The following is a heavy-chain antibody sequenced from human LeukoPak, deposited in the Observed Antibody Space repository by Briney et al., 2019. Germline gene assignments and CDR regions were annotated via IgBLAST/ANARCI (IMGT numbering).Heavy chain of an antibody. Sequence: SGTLSLTCTVSGGSISNYYWSWMRQPPGKGLEWIGYIHYSGNTKYKASLKSRDTISLDTSKNQFSLRMTSVTAADTAVYYGASGGGPLSYLDFWGQGTLVTVSS. V-gene: IGHV4-59*01. J-gene: IGHJ4*02. CDR2: IHYSGNT. CDR3: ASGGGPLSYLDF. D-gene: IGHD3-16*01. CDR1: GGSISNYY.